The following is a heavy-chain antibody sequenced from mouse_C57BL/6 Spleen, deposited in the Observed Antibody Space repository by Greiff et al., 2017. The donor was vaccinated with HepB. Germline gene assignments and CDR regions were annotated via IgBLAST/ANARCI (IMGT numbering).Heavy chain of an antibody. D-gene: IGHD1-1*01. CDR2: IYPGDGDT. J-gene: IGHJ2*01. CDR1: GYAFSSYW. Sequence: QVQLKESGAELVKPGASVKISCKASGYAFSSYWMNWVKQRPGKGLEWIGQIYPGDGDTNYNGKFKGKATLTADKSSSTAYMPLSSLTSEDSAVYFCARRDYYGSSADYWGQGTTLTVSS. CDR3: ARRDYYGSSADY. V-gene: IGHV1-80*01.